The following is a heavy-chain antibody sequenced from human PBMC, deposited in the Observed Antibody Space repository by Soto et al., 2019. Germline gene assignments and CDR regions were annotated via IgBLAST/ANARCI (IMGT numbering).Heavy chain of an antibody. CDR2: ISYDGSNK. CDR3: AKVGYYGSGRSTPPYYYYGMDV. CDR1: GFTFSSYG. D-gene: IGHD3-10*01. J-gene: IGHJ6*02. Sequence: QVQLVESGGGVVQPGRSLRLSCAASGFTFSSYGMHWVRQAPGKGLEWVAVISYDGSNKYYADSVKGRFTISRDNSKNTLYLQMNSLRAEDTAVYYCAKVGYYGSGRSTPPYYYYGMDVWGQGTTVTVSS. V-gene: IGHV3-30*18.